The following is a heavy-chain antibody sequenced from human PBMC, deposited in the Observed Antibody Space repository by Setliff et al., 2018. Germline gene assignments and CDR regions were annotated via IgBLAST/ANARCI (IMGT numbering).Heavy chain of an antibody. Sequence: GGSLRLSCAASGFTFNKHGMNWVRQAPGKGLEWVSTISGSGGATYYAASVKGRFSISRDNSKNTLSLQMNSLRAEDTAIYYCAKGGSTSCYTEIDYWGQGTLVTVSS. CDR1: GFTFNKHG. CDR2: ISGSGGAT. V-gene: IGHV3-23*01. J-gene: IGHJ4*02. CDR3: AKGGSTSCYTEIDY. D-gene: IGHD2-2*02.